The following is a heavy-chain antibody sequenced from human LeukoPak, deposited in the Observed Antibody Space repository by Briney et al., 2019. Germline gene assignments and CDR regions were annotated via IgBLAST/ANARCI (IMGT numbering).Heavy chain of an antibody. Sequence: ASVKVSCKASGYTFTSCAMNWVRQAPGQGLEWMGWINTNTGNPTYAQGFTGRFVFSLDTSVSTAYLQISSLKAEDTAVYYCATDYCSSTSCSYFDYWGQGTLVTVSS. J-gene: IGHJ4*02. CDR3: ATDYCSSTSCSYFDY. D-gene: IGHD2-2*01. V-gene: IGHV7-4-1*02. CDR1: GYTFTSCA. CDR2: INTNTGNP.